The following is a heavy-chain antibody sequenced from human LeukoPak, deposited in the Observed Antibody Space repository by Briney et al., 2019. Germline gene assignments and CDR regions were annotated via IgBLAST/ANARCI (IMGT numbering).Heavy chain of an antibody. CDR2: ISGSGGST. Sequence: HPGGSLRLSCAASGFTFSSYAMSWVRQAPGKGLEWVSAISGSGGSTYYADSVKGRFTISRDNSKNTLYLQMNSLRAEDTAVYYCAKGGYYYDSSGYYPEGFDYWGQGTLVTVSS. V-gene: IGHV3-23*01. CDR3: AKGGYYYDSSGYYPEGFDY. D-gene: IGHD3-22*01. J-gene: IGHJ4*02. CDR1: GFTFSSYA.